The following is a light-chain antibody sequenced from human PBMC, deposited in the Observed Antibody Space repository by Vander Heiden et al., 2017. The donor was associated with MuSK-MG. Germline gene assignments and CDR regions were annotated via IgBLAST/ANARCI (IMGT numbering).Light chain of an antibody. J-gene: IGLJ2*01. CDR3: AAWDDSLTGPVV. CDR1: RSHLGNNY. V-gene: IGLV1-47*01. Sequence: QSVLTPPPSASGTPGQRVTISCSGSRSHLGNNYVYCYQRFPGAAPKLLIYRNSQRPAGVPDRFSGSKSGTSASLVISGLRSEDESDYYCAAWDDSLTGPVVFGGGTKLTVL. CDR2: RNS.